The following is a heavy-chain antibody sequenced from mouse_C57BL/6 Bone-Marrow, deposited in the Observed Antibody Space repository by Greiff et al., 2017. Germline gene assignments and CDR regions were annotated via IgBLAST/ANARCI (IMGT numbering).Heavy chain of an antibody. CDR1: GFNIKDDY. CDR3: TLYGNYGGFFDY. J-gene: IGHJ2*01. D-gene: IGHD2-1*01. Sequence: EVQLQESGAELVRPGASVKLSCTASGFNIKDDYMHWVKPRPEQGLEWIGWIDPENGDTEYASKFQGKATITADTSSNTAYLQLSSLTSEDTAVYYCTLYGNYGGFFDYWGQGTTLTVSS. CDR2: IDPENGDT. V-gene: IGHV14-4*01.